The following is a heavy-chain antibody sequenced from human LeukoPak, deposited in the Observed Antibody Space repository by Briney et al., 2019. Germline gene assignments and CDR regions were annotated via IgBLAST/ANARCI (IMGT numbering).Heavy chain of an antibody. CDR2: IYYSGST. D-gene: IGHD6-19*01. J-gene: IGHJ5*02. V-gene: IGHV4-59*01. Sequence: SETLSLTCTVSGGSISSYYWSWIRQPPGKGLEWIGYIYYSGSTNYNPSLKSRVTISVDTSKNQFSLELSSVTAADTAVYYCARERAVAGTGDWFDPWGQGTLVTVSS. CDR3: ARERAVAGTGDWFDP. CDR1: GGSISSYY.